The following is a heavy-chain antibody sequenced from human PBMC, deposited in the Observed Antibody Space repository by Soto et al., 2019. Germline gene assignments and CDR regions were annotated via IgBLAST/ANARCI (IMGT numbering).Heavy chain of an antibody. CDR2: INPSGGST. J-gene: IGHJ1*01. CDR1: GYTFTSYY. D-gene: IGHD2-15*01. CDR3: ARGECSGGSCYPEYFQH. Sequence: ASVKVSCKASGYTFTSYYMHWVRQAPGQGLEWMGIINPSGGSTSYAQKFQGRVTMTRDTSTSTVYMELSSLRSEDTAGYYCARGECSGGSCYPEYFQHWGQGTLVTVSS. V-gene: IGHV1-46*01.